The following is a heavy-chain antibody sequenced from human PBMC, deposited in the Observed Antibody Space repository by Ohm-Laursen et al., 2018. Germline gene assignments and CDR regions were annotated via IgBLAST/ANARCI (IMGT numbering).Heavy chain of an antibody. Sequence: SLRLSCAASGFTFDDYAMHWVRQAPGKGLEWISYISNVVSVTWYADSVKGRFTVSRDNAKNSLYLQLNSLRAEDTAVYYCARDRIAARRRDFDYWGQGTLVTVSS. D-gene: IGHD6-6*01. CDR2: ISNVVSVT. V-gene: IGHV3-48*01. CDR1: GFTFDDYA. CDR3: ARDRIAARRRDFDY. J-gene: IGHJ4*02.